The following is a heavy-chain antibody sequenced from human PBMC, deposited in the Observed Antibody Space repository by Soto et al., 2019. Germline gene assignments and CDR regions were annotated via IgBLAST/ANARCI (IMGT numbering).Heavy chain of an antibody. J-gene: IGHJ4*02. CDR1: GFSFSSYW. CDR3: AREGEPYSSGCRKCGAYDF. CDR2: IKQDGRET. Sequence: EVQLVESGGGLVQPGGSLRLSCAASGFSFSSYWMSWVRQAPGKGLEWVANIKQDGRETDYVQSVKGRFTISRDNARNSLYLQLNSLRVEDTAVYYCAREGEPYSSGCRKCGAYDFWGQGNLVAVSS. D-gene: IGHD6-19*01. V-gene: IGHV3-7*01.